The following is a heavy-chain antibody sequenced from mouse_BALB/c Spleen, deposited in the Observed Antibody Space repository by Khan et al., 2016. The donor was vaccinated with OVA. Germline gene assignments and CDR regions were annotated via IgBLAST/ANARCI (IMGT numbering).Heavy chain of an antibody. Sequence: QVQLQQSGAELVRPGASVTLSCKASGYTFTDYEMHWVKQTPVHGLEWIGAIDPETGGTAYNQKFKGKATLTADKSSSTAYMELRSLTSEDSADFYCTRRIYYGNPYAMEYWGQGTSVTVSS. V-gene: IGHV1-15*01. CDR1: GYTFTDYE. D-gene: IGHD2-1*01. CDR2: IDPETGGT. J-gene: IGHJ4*01. CDR3: TRRIYYGNPYAMEY.